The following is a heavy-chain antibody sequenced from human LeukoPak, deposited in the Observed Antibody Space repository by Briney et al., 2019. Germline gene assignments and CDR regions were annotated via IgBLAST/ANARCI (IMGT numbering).Heavy chain of an antibody. CDR3: ARDTPERFRDAATHYFDY. CDR1: GGSISSYY. D-gene: IGHD5-24*01. V-gene: IGHV4-59*01. J-gene: IGHJ4*02. Sequence: SETLSLTCTVSGGSISSYYWSWIRQPPGKGLEWIGDIYNSGSTNYNPSLKSRVTISVDTSKNQFSLKLSSVTAADTAVYYCARDTPERFRDAATHYFDYWGQGTLVTVSS. CDR2: IYNSGST.